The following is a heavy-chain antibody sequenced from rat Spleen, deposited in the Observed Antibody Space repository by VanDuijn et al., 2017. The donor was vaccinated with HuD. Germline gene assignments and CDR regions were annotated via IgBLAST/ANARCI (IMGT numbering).Heavy chain of an antibody. Sequence: EVQLVESDGGLVQPGKSLKLSCAASGFTFSDYNMAWVRQGPTKGLEWVATISYGDRSGHSSTYYRDSVKGRLTISRDNAKRPLFLQMDRLRSDDTATYYCAGAGYLRDGYFDLWGPGTMVTVSS. J-gene: IGHJ1*01. CDR1: GFTFSDYN. D-gene: IGHD2-2*01. CDR2: ISYGDRSGHSST. CDR3: AGAGYLRDGYFDL. V-gene: IGHV5-7*01.